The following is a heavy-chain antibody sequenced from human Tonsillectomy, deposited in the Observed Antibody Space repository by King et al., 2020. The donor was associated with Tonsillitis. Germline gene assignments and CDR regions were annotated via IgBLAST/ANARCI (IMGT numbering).Heavy chain of an antibody. V-gene: IGHV3-11*06. Sequence: VQLVESGGGFVKPGGSLRLSCVGSGVTFSDSHMAWVRQAPGKGLEGLSYILSGSGYTAYLNSVRGRFTISRDNAKNSLFLQMNSLRVDDTAVYFCVRICGGDCYGAFDIWGQGTMVTVSS. CDR3: VRICGGDCYGAFDI. D-gene: IGHD2-21*02. CDR1: GVTFSDSH. J-gene: IGHJ3*02. CDR2: ILSGSGYT.